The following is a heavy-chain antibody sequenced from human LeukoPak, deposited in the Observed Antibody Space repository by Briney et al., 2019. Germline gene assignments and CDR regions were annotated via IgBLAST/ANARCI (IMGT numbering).Heavy chain of an antibody. CDR3: AHALWIGHCSSTSCCIADY. J-gene: IGHJ4*02. Sequence: SGPTLVNPTQTLTLTCTFSGFSLSTSGVGVGWIRQPPGKALEWLALIYWNDDKRYSPSLKSRLTITKDTSKNQVVLTMTNTDPVDTATYYCAHALWIGHCSSTSCCIADYWGQGTLVTVSS. CDR1: GFSLSTSGVG. D-gene: IGHD2-2*01. V-gene: IGHV2-5*01. CDR2: IYWNDDK.